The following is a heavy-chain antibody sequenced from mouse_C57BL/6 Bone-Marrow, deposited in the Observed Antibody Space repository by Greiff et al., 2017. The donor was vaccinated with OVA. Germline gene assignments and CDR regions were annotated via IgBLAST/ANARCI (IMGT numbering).Heavy chain of an antibody. Sequence: VKLQQPGAELVKPGASVKLSCKASGYTFTSYWMQWVKQRPGQGLEWIGEIDPSDSYTNYNQKFKGKATLTVDTSSSTAYMQLSSLTSEDSAVYYCARESLLWPYYFDYWGQGTTLTVSS. CDR2: IDPSDSYT. CDR1: GYTFTSYW. V-gene: IGHV1-50*01. CDR3: ARESLLWPYYFDY. D-gene: IGHD2-10*01. J-gene: IGHJ2*01.